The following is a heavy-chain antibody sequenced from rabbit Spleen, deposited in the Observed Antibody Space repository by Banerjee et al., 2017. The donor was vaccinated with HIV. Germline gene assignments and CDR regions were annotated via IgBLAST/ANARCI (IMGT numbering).Heavy chain of an antibody. CDR3: ASDIYGHGGFSL. CDR1: GFSFSNSYY. CDR2: IYGDSGGST. Sequence: QSLEESGGDLVKPGASLTLTCTASGFSFSNSYYMYWVRQAPGKGLECIACIYGDSGGSTWYASWAKGRFTISKTSSTTVTLQLTSLTAADTATYFCASDIYGHGGFSLWGPGTLVTVS. J-gene: IGHJ4*01. D-gene: IGHD6-1*01. V-gene: IGHV1S40*01.